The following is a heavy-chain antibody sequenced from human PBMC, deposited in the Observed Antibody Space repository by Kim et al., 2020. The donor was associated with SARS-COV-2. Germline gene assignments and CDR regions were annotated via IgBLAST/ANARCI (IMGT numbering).Heavy chain of an antibody. CDR1: GFTFSNAW. Sequence: GGSLRLSCAASGFTFSNAWMSWVRQAPGKGLEWVGRIKSKTDGGTTDYAAPVKGRFTISRDDSKNTLYLQMNSLKTEDTAVYYCTTRIAVAGTFIDYWGQGTLVTVSS. D-gene: IGHD6-19*01. J-gene: IGHJ4*02. V-gene: IGHV3-15*01. CDR2: IKSKTDGGTT. CDR3: TTRIAVAGTFIDY.